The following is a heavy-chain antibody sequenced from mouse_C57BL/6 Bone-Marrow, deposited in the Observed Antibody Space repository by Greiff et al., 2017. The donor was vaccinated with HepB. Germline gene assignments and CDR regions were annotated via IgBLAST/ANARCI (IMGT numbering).Heavy chain of an antibody. J-gene: IGHJ4*01. V-gene: IGHV1-69*01. Sequence: QVQLQQPGAELVMPGASVKLSCKASGYTFTSYWMHWVKQRPGQGLEWIGEIDPSDSYTNYNQKFKGKATLTVDTSSSTAYMQLSSLTSEDSAVYYCARYSNYVYAMDYWGQGTSVTVSS. D-gene: IGHD2-5*01. CDR3: ARYSNYVYAMDY. CDR1: GYTFTSYW. CDR2: IDPSDSYT.